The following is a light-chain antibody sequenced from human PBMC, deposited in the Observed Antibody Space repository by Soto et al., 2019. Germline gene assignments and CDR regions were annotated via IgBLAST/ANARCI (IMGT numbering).Light chain of an antibody. CDR2: GAS. CDR1: QTVSSN. CDR3: QQYKNWPWT. Sequence: EIVMTQSPATLSVSPGERATLCCRASQTVSSNLAWYLQKPGQAPRLVIYGASTRATGIPARFSGSWSGTEFTLTISGLQSEDLAVYYCQQYKNWPWTFGQGTKVDIK. V-gene: IGKV3-15*01. J-gene: IGKJ1*01.